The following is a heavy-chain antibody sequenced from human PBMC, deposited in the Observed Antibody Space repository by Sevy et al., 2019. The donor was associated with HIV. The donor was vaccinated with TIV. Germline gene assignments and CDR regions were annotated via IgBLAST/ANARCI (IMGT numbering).Heavy chain of an antibody. J-gene: IGHJ4*02. CDR3: ARDGYDGSGYQRGLFDF. D-gene: IGHD3-22*01. Sequence: ASVKVSCKASGYIFTSYGISWVRQAPRQGLEWMGWINGHNGNTNYVQNLQGRVTMTTDTSTNTAYMERRSLRSDDTGAYYCARDGYDGSGYQRGLFDFWGQGTLVTVSS. CDR2: INGHNGNT. CDR1: GYIFTSYG. V-gene: IGHV1-18*01.